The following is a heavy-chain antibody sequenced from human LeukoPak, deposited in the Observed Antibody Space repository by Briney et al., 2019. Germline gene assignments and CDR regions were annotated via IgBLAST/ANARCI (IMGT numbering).Heavy chain of an antibody. CDR2: IYYSGST. CDR3: ARVRRLYDYVWGSYLGDAFDI. V-gene: IGHV4-30-4*01. D-gene: IGHD3-16*01. CDR1: GGSISSGDYY. Sequence: NPSQTLSLTCTVSGGSISSGDYYWSWIRRPPGKGLEWIGYIYYSGSTYYNPSLKSRVTISVDTSKNQFSLKLSSVTAADTAVYYCARVRRLYDYVWGSYLGDAFDIWGQGTMVTVSS. J-gene: IGHJ3*02.